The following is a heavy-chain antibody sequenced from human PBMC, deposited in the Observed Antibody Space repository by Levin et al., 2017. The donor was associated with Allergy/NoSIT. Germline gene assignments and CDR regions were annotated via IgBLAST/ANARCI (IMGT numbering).Heavy chain of an antibody. CDR2: FSYSGRP. CDR3: ARGVATPTGAYWYLDL. V-gene: IGHV4-59*01. J-gene: IGHJ2*01. CDR1: GSSISSYY. D-gene: IGHD5-12*01. Sequence: SETLSLTCTVSGSSISSYYWSWIRQPPGKGLEWIGFFSYSGRPNYNPSLKSRVTVLVDSSKNQFSLRLRSVTAADTAVYYCARGVATPTGAYWYLDLWGRGTLVTVSS.